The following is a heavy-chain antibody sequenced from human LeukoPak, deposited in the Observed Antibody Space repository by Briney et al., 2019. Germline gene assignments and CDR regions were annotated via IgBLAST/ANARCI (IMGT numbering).Heavy chain of an antibody. CDR1: GFTFRNYG. CDR2: IKRKTDRGTV. V-gene: IGHV3-15*01. D-gene: IGHD1-26*01. J-gene: IGHJ4*02. Sequence: GGSLRLSCAASGFTFRNYGMHWVRQAPGKGLEWVGRIKRKTDRGTVVYDAAVRGRFTISRDDSQNTPYLQMNSLETEDTGVYYCTTSGRSWDYFDYWSQGTLVIVSS. CDR3: TTSGRSWDYFDY.